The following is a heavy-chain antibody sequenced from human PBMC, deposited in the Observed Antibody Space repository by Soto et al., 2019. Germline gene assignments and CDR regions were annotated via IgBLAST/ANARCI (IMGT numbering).Heavy chain of an antibody. D-gene: IGHD2-21*02. CDR1: GFSLSTSGVG. J-gene: IGHJ4*02. CDR2: IYWDDDK. CDR3: ARRQTYCGGNCYSGFDY. V-gene: IGHV2-5*02. Sequence: QITLKESGPTLVKPTQTLTLTCTFSGFSLSTSGVGVGWIRQPPGKALEWLALIYWDDDKRYSPSLKRRLTITKDTSKNQVVLTMTNMDPVDTATYYCARRQTYCGGNCYSGFDYWGQGTLVTVSS.